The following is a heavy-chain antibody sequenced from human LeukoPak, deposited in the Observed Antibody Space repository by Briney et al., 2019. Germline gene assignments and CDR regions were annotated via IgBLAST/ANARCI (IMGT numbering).Heavy chain of an antibody. CDR2: FDPEDGET. D-gene: IGHD3-16*01. V-gene: IGHV1-24*01. CDR3: AALSWGESRWGGLGY. CDR1: GYTLTELS. J-gene: IGHJ4*02. Sequence: ASVKVSCKVSGYTLTELSMHWVRQAPGKGLEWMGGFDPEDGETIYAQKFQGRVTMTEDTSTDTAYMELSSLRSEDTAVYYCAALSWGESRWGGLGYWGQGTLVTVSS.